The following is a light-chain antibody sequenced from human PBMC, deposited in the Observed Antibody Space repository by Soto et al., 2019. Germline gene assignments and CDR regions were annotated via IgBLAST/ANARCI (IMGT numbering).Light chain of an antibody. Sequence: EIALTQSPGPLSLSPGERATLSCRASQGVGSKFLAWYHQKPGQAPRLLIYAASTRATGIPDRFSGSGSGTDVSLTISRREPEDFAVYYCHQYGNSPGITFGQGTRLEIE. CDR3: HQYGNSPGIT. V-gene: IGKV3-20*01. CDR2: AAS. CDR1: QGVGSKF. J-gene: IGKJ5*01.